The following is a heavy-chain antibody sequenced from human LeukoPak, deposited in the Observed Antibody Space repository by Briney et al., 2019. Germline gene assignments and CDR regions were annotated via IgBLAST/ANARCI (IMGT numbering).Heavy chain of an antibody. CDR3: AKDLGPFRHYWNPRSKGFHP. CDR1: GFSFGDYA. V-gene: IGHV3-9*01. J-gene: IGHJ5*02. D-gene: IGHD1-1*01. CDR2: VSWNSATI. Sequence: GGSLRLSCAASGFSFGDYAMYWVRQAPGKGLEWVSRVSWNSATISYADSVKGRFTISRDSAKNSLYLQMNSLRPEDTALYYYAKDLGPFRHYWNPRSKGFHPWGQGTLVPLSS.